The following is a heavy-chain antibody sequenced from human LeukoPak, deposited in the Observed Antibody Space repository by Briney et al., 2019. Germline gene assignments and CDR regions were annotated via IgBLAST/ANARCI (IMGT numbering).Heavy chain of an antibody. CDR3: AKQKGLDP. Sequence: SETLSLTCTVSGGSINYYHWSWIRQPPGKALEWIGYIYSSGSTDYNPSLKSRVTISVDASKNQFSLKLRSVTAADTAVYYCAKQKGLDPWGQGTLVTVSS. V-gene: IGHV4-59*01. CDR1: GGSINYYH. J-gene: IGHJ5*02. D-gene: IGHD1/OR15-1a*01. CDR2: IYSSGST.